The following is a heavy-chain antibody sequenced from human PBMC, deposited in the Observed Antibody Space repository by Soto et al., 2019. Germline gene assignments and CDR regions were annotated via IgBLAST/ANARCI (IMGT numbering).Heavy chain of an antibody. CDR1: GFSLSTSGVG. CDR3: ARHPYYKPIAY. J-gene: IGHJ4*02. CDR2: IYWDDDK. V-gene: IGHV2-5*02. Sequence: QITLKESGPTLVKPTQTLTLTCTFSGFSLSTSGVGVGWIRQPPGKALEWLALIYWDDDKRYSPSLKSRLTITKDPSKNQVVLTMTNMDPVDTATYYCARHPYYKPIAYWGQGTLVTVSS. D-gene: IGHD3-22*01.